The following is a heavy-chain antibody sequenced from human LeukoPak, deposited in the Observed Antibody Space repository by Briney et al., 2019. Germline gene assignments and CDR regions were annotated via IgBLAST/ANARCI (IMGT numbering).Heavy chain of an antibody. V-gene: IGHV4-34*01. D-gene: IGHD3-10*01. Sequence: SETLSLTCAVYGGSFSGYYWSWIRQPPGKGLEWIGEINHSGSTNYNPSLKSRVTISVDTSKNQFSLKLSSVTAADTAVYYCARTRYYYNSRSYGAPYYFDYWGQGTLVTISS. CDR1: GGSFSGYY. CDR2: INHSGST. J-gene: IGHJ4*02. CDR3: ARTRYYYNSRSYGAPYYFDY.